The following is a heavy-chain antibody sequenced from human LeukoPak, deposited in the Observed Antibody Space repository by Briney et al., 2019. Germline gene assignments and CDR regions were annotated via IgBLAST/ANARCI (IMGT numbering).Heavy chain of an antibody. CDR3: ARGDYVWGSYRYSQVYYFDY. D-gene: IGHD3-16*02. V-gene: IGHV4-39*07. Sequence: SETLSLTCTVSGGSISSSSYYWGWIRQPPGKGLEWIGSIYYSGSTYYNPSLKSRVTISVDTSKNQFSLKLSSVTAADTAVYYCARGDYVWGSYRYSQVYYFDYWGQGTLVTVSS. CDR1: GGSISSSSYY. CDR2: IYYSGST. J-gene: IGHJ4*02.